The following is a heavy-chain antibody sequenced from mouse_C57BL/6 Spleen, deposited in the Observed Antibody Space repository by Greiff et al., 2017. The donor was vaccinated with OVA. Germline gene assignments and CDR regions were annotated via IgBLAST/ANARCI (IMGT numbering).Heavy chain of an antibody. CDR2: IDPNSGGT. V-gene: IGHV1-72*01. D-gene: IGHD2-12*01. CDR3: ASSYCSPDYAIDY. Sequence: QVQLQQPGAELVKPGASVKLSCKASGYTFTSYWMHWVKQRPGRGLEWIGRIDPNSGGTKYNEKFKSKATLTVDTPSSTAYMQLSSLTSEDSAVYYGASSYCSPDYAIDYWGQGTTVTVSS. CDR1: GYTFTSYW. J-gene: IGHJ4*01.